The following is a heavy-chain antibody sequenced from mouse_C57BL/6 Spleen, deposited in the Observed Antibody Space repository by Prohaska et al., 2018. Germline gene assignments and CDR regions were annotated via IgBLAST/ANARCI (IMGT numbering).Heavy chain of an antibody. Sequence: EVKLEESGGGLVQPGGSMKLSCVASGFTFSNYWMNWVRQSPEKGLEWVAQIRLKADNYATHYAESVKGRFTISRDDSKSSVYLQMNNLRAEDTGIYYCTRNGYLAWFAYWGQGTLVTVSA. CDR3: TRNGYLAWFAY. D-gene: IGHD2-2*01. CDR2: IRLKADNYAT. J-gene: IGHJ3*01. CDR1: GFTFSNYW. V-gene: IGHV6-3*01.